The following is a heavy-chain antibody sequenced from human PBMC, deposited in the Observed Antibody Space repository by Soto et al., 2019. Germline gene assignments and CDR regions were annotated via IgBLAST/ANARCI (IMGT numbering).Heavy chain of an antibody. CDR1: GGSFSGYY. V-gene: IGHV4-34*01. Sequence: KPSETLSLTCAVYGGSFSGYYWSWIRQPPGKGLEWIGEINHSGSTNYNPSLKSRVTISVDTSKNQFSLKLSSVTAADTAVYYCARAGPFYYGSGSYYYYYYGMDVWGQGTTVTVSS. CDR2: INHSGST. D-gene: IGHD3-10*01. CDR3: ARAGPFYYGSGSYYYYYYGMDV. J-gene: IGHJ6*02.